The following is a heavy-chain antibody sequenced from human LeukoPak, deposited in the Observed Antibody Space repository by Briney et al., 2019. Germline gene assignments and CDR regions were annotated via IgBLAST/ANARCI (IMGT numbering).Heavy chain of an antibody. J-gene: IGHJ4*02. CDR2: IYYSGST. V-gene: IGHV4-39*02. CDR3: ARETHCTNGVCYPLFDY. Sequence: SETLSLTCTVSGGSISSSSYYWGWIRQPPGKGLEWIGSIYYSGSTYYNPSLKSRVTISVDTSKNQFSLKLSSVTAADTAVYYCARETHCTNGVCYPLFDYWGQGTLVTVSS. CDR1: GGSISSSSYY. D-gene: IGHD2-8*01.